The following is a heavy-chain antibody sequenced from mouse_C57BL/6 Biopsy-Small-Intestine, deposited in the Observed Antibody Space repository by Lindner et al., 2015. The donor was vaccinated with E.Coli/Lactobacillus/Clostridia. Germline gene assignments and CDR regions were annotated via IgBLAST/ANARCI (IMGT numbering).Heavy chain of an antibody. CDR1: GFSFNTYA. V-gene: IGHV10-1*01. Sequence: VQLQESGGGLVQPKGSLKLSCAASGFSFNTYAMNWVRQAPGKGLEWVARIRSKSNNYATYYADSVKDRFTISRDDSESMLYLQMNNLKTEDTAMYYCVRQGEWLEYYFDYWGQGTTLTVSS. D-gene: IGHD2-2*01. J-gene: IGHJ2*01. CDR3: VRQGEWLEYYFDY. CDR2: IRSKSNNYAT.